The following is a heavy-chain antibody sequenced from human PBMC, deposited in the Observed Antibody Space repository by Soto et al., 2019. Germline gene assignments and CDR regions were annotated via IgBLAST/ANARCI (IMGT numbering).Heavy chain of an antibody. CDR2: INTNTGNP. J-gene: IGHJ6*02. CDR3: ARDGSYDILTGYYLWGYYYYGTDV. CDR1: GYTFTSYA. V-gene: IGHV7-4-1*01. D-gene: IGHD3-9*01. Sequence: ASVKVSCKASGYTFTSYAMNWVRQAPGQGLEWMGWINTNTGNPTYAQGFTGRFVFSLDTSVSTAYLQICSLKAEDTAVYYCARDGSYDILTGYYLWGYYYYGTDVWGQGTTVTVSS.